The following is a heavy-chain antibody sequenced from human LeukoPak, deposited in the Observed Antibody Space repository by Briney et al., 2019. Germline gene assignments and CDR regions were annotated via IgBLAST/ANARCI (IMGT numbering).Heavy chain of an antibody. CDR3: ARDQSIFKYYDILTGYYRATNWFDP. Sequence: ASVKVSCKASGYTFTSYAMNWVRQAPGQGLEWMGWINTNTGNPTYAQGFTGRFVFSLDTSVSTAYLQISSLKAEGTAVYYCARDQSIFKYYDILTGYYRATNWFDPWGQGTLVTVSS. CDR1: GYTFTSYA. D-gene: IGHD3-9*01. CDR2: INTNTGNP. J-gene: IGHJ5*02. V-gene: IGHV7-4-1*02.